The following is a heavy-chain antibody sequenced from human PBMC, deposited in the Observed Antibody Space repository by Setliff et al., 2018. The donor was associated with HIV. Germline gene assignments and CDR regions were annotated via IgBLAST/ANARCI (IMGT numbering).Heavy chain of an antibody. D-gene: IGHD3-22*01. CDR1: GFTFSSYA. J-gene: IGHJ4*02. Sequence: GGSLRLSCAASGFTFSSYAMHWVRQAPGKGLEWVAVISYDGSNKYYADSVKGRFTVSRDNSKNMVYLQMNSLRVEDTAVYYCARDADTSSHYSYYDYWGQGTLVTVSS. CDR2: ISYDGSNK. V-gene: IGHV3-30*07. CDR3: ARDADTSSHYSYYDY.